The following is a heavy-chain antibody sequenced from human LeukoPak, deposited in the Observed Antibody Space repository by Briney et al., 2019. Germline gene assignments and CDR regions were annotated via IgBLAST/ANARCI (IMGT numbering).Heavy chain of an antibody. CDR1: GGSISSYY. CDR3: ARLPSSSWYSFYFDY. CDR2: INHSGST. D-gene: IGHD6-13*01. V-gene: IGHV4-34*01. Sequence: SETLSLTCTVSGGSISSYYWSWIRQPPGKGLEWIGEINHSGSTNYNPSLKSRVTISVDTSKNQFSLKLSSVTAADTAVYYCARLPSSSWYSFYFDYWGQGTLVTVSS. J-gene: IGHJ4*02.